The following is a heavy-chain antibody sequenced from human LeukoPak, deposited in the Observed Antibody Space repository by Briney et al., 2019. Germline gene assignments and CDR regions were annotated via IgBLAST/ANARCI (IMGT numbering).Heavy chain of an antibody. V-gene: IGHV4-59*11. J-gene: IGHJ4*02. CDR2: IYYSGST. Sequence: SETLSLTCTVFGGSISSHYWSWIRQPPGKGLEWIGYIYYSGSTNYNPSLKSRVTISVDTSKNQFSLKLSSVTAADTAVYYCARESPMISYFDYWGQGTLVTVSS. CDR1: GGSISSHY. D-gene: IGHD3-22*01. CDR3: ARESPMISYFDY.